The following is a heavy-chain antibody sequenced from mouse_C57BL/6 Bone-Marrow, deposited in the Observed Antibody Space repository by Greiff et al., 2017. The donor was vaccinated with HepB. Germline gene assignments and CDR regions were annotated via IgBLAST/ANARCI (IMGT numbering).Heavy chain of an antibody. V-gene: IGHV1-9*01. CDR1: GYTFTGYW. Sequence: VQLQQSGAELMKPGASMKLSCKATGYTFTGYWIEWVKQRPGHGLEWIGEILPGSGSTNYNEKFKGKATFTADTSSNTAYMQLSSLTTEDSAIYYCARSALYYGSSYYFDYWGQGTTLTVSS. J-gene: IGHJ2*01. D-gene: IGHD1-1*01. CDR2: ILPGSGST. CDR3: ARSALYYGSSYYFDY.